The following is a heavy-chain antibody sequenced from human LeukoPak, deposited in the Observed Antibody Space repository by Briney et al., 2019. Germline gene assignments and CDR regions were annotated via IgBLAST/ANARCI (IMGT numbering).Heavy chain of an antibody. V-gene: IGHV4-39*01. CDR3: ARRIVGALAG. Sequence: PSETLSLTCTVSGGSISSSSYYWGWIRQPPGKGLEWIGSIYYSGSTYYNPSLKSRVTISVDTSKNQFSLKLSSVTAADTAEYYCARRIVGALAGWGQGTLVTVSS. CDR2: IYYSGST. J-gene: IGHJ4*02. D-gene: IGHD1-26*01. CDR1: GGSISSSSYY.